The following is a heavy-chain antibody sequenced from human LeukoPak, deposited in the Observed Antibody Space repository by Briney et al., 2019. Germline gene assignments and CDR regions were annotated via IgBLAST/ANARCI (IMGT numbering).Heavy chain of an antibody. CDR3: ARDLITFGGVIVAPDAFDI. J-gene: IGHJ3*02. Sequence: ASVKVSCKASGYTFTSYYMHWVRQAAGQGLEWMGWISAYNGNTNYAQTLQGRVTMTTDTSTSTAYMGLRSLRSDDTAVYYCARDLITFGGVIVAPDAFDIWGQGTMVTVSS. CDR1: GYTFTSYY. V-gene: IGHV1-18*04. CDR2: ISAYNGNT. D-gene: IGHD3-16*02.